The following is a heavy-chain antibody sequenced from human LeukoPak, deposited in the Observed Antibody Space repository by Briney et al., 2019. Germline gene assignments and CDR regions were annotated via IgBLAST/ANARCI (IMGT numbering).Heavy chain of an antibody. CDR1: GGSISSSTW. V-gene: IGHV4-4*02. D-gene: IGHD4-11*01. CDR2: IYHSGST. J-gene: IGHJ4*02. Sequence: SETLSLTCAVSGGSISSSTWWSWFRQPPGEGLGWIGEIYHSGSTNYNPSLKSRATISIDKSKNQFSLKLTSVTAADTAVYYCARNPGTDYPEWWGQGTLVTVSS. CDR3: ARNPGTDYPEW.